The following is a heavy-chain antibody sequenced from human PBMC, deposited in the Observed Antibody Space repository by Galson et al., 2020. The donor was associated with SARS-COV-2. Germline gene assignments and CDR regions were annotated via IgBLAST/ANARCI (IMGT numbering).Heavy chain of an antibody. V-gene: IGHV3-33*01. CDR3: ARESTYDSSGYALSFDY. J-gene: IGHJ4*02. Sequence: QLGKSLKISCAASGFTFSSYGMHWVRQAPGKGLEWVAVIWYDGSNKYYADSVKGRFTISRDNSKNTLYLQMNSLRAEDTAVYYCARESTYDSSGYALSFDYWGQGTLVTVSS. CDR2: IWYDGSNK. CDR1: GFTFSSYG. D-gene: IGHD3-22*01.